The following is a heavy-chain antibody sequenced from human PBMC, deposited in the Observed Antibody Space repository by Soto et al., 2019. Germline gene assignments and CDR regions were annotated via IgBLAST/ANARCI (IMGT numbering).Heavy chain of an antibody. Sequence: GGSLRLSCAASGFTFSSYAMSWVRQAPGKGLEWVSAISGSGGSTYYADSVKGRFTISRDNSKNTLYLQMNSLRAEDTAVYYCAKNYDSSGYYYYFDYWGQGTLVTVSS. V-gene: IGHV3-23*01. CDR1: GFTFSSYA. CDR3: AKNYDSSGYYYYFDY. J-gene: IGHJ4*02. CDR2: ISGSGGST. D-gene: IGHD3-22*01.